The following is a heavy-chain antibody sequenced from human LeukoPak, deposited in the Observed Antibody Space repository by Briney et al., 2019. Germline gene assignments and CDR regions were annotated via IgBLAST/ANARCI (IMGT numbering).Heavy chain of an antibody. CDR2: INRSGST. Sequence: SETLSLTCAVYGGSFSGYYWSWIRQPPGKGLEWIGEINRSGSTNYNPSLKSRVTISVDTSKNQFSLKLSSVTAADTAVYYCARGLSAVAGKGYWGQGTLVTVSS. J-gene: IGHJ4*02. V-gene: IGHV4-34*01. CDR3: ARGLSAVAGKGY. CDR1: GGSFSGYY. D-gene: IGHD6-19*01.